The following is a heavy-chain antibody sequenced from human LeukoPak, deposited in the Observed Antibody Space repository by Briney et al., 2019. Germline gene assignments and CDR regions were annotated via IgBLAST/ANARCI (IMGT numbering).Heavy chain of an antibody. V-gene: IGHV3-23*01. D-gene: IGHD5-18*01. J-gene: IGHJ6*03. Sequence: GRCLRLSCTASEFSVSLYAMGCVRQAAGKGLECVSADTSSTTITYYASSVRGRFTISRDNSMNTLYMQRNSLRADDTPLYYCAKEGYSYGGGSYYYMDVWGKGTTVTVSS. CDR2: DTSSTTIT. CDR3: AKEGYSYGGGSYYYMDV. CDR1: EFSVSLYA.